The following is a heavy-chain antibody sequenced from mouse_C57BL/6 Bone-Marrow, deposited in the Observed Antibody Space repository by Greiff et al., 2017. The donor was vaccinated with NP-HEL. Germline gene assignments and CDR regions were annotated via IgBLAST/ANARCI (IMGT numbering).Heavy chain of an antibody. Sequence: QVQLKQPGADLVKPGASVKLSCRASGYTFTSYWITWVNQRPGHGLEWIGYIYPGSGSTNYIEKFKSKATLTVDTSSSTAYMQRSSLTSEDSAVYYCARSEYCCDYWGQGTTLTVSS. CDR2: IYPGSGST. CDR3: ARSEYCCDY. CDR1: GYTFTSYW. J-gene: IGHJ2*01. V-gene: IGHV1-55*01.